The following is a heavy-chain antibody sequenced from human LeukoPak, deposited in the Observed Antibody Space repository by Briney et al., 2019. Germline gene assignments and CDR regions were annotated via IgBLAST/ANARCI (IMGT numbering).Heavy chain of an antibody. Sequence: PGGSLRLACAASGFTFSSYSMNWVRQAPGKGLEWVSSISSSGSTIYYADSVKGRSTISRDNAKNSLYLQMNSLRAEDTAVYYCAELGITMIGGVWGKGTTVTISS. J-gene: IGHJ6*04. V-gene: IGHV3-48*04. CDR1: GFTFSSYS. CDR2: ISSSGSTI. D-gene: IGHD3-10*02. CDR3: AELGITMIGGV.